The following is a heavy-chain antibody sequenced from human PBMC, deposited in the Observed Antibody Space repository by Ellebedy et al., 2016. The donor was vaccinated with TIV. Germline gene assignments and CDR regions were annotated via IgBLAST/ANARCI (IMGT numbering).Heavy chain of an antibody. Sequence: ASVKVSCKASGYTFTGYYMHWVRQAPGQGLEWMGWINPNSGGTNYAQKFQGWVTMTRDTSISTAYMELRRLRSDDTAVYYCARGVQSGWYRTYDYWGQGTLVTVSS. CDR3: ARGVQSGWYRTYDY. V-gene: IGHV1-2*04. CDR1: GYTFTGYY. J-gene: IGHJ4*02. D-gene: IGHD6-19*01. CDR2: INPNSGGT.